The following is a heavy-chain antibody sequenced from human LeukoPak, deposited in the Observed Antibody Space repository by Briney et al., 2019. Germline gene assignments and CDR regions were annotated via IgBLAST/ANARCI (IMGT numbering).Heavy chain of an antibody. CDR3: ARDLDRDEYGDFTDY. CDR1: GYTFTNYA. J-gene: IGHJ4*02. Sequence: GASVKVSCKASGYTFTNYAIHWVRQAPGQRLEWMGWLNAGNGITKHSQKFQDRVTITRDTSASTAYVELSSLRSEDTAVYYCARDLDRDEYGDFTDYWGQGTLVTVSS. D-gene: IGHD2-21*02. CDR2: LNAGNGIT. V-gene: IGHV1-3*01.